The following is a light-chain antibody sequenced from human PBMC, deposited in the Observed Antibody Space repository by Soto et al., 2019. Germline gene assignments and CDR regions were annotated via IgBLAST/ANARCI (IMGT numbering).Light chain of an antibody. CDR2: AAS. J-gene: IGKJ4*01. Sequence: DIQMTQSPSSLSASVGDRVTITCQASQDISNYINWYQQKPGKATQLLTYAASNLETGVPSRFSGSGSGTDVTLTISSLQPVDLGTYFCQQYDDLPLTFGGGTKVELK. CDR1: QDISNY. CDR3: QQYDDLPLT. V-gene: IGKV1-33*01.